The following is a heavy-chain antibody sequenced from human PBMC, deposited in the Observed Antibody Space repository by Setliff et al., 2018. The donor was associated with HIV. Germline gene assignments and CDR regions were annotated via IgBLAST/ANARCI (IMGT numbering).Heavy chain of an antibody. J-gene: IGHJ3*02. V-gene: IGHV1-18*01. CDR1: GYSFARYG. CDR3: ARVPYRSAWFSGGHDAFDI. Sequence: ASVKVSCKASGYSFARYGLSWVRQAPGQGLGWMGWISGFNGNTKYAQSFQDRVAMTTETATSTAYMEMRSLRSDDTAVYFCARVPYRSAWFSGGHDAFDIWGQGTMVTV. CDR2: ISGFNGNT. D-gene: IGHD6-19*01.